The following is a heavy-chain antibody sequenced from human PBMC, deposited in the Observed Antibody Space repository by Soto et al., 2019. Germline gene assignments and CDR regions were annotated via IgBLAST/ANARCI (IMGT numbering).Heavy chain of an antibody. CDR3: AKDLWTVPGGWVS. Sequence: EVQLLESGGGLVQPGGSLRLSCAASGFTFSSYAMNWVRQAPGKGLEWVSGIDKSGGITYYADSVKGRFTISRDNSRSTLSLQMNSLGAEDTAVYYCAKDLWTVPGGWVSWGQGTLVTVSS. V-gene: IGHV3-23*01. CDR2: IDKSGGIT. J-gene: IGHJ5*02. D-gene: IGHD6-19*01. CDR1: GFTFSSYA.